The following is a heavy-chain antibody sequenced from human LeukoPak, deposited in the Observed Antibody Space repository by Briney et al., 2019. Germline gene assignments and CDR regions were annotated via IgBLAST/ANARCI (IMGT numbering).Heavy chain of an antibody. Sequence: ASVKVSFKASGYTFTGYYMHWVRQAPGQGLEWMGWINPNSGGTNYAQKFQGRVTMTRDTSISTACMELSRLRSDDTAVYYCASLKNYYDSSGYLVTDAFDIWGQGTKVTVSS. V-gene: IGHV1-2*02. D-gene: IGHD3-22*01. CDR2: INPNSGGT. CDR1: GYTFTGYY. CDR3: ASLKNYYDSSGYLVTDAFDI. J-gene: IGHJ3*02.